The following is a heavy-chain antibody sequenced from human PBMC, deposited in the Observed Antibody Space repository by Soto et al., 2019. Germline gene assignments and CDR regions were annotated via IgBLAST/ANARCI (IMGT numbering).Heavy chain of an antibody. CDR2: IYYSGST. V-gene: IGHV4-39*01. J-gene: IGHJ5*02. Sequence: QLQLQESGPGLVKPSETLSLTCTVSGGSISSSSYYWGWIRQPPGKGLEWIGSIYYSGSTYYNPSLKSRVTISVDTSKNQFSLKLSSVTAADTAVYYCARRPSYCSSTSCQTGGWFDPWGQGTLVTVSS. D-gene: IGHD2-2*01. CDR3: ARRPSYCSSTSCQTGGWFDP. CDR1: GGSISSSSYY.